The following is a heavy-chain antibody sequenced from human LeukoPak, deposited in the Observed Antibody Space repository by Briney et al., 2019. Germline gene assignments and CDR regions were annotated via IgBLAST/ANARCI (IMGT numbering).Heavy chain of an antibody. CDR1: GFTFSSYE. CDR2: IWYDGSNN. V-gene: IGHV3-33*08. J-gene: IGHJ5*02. CDR3: AREYNLNWFDP. Sequence: PGGSLRLSCAASGFTFSSYEMKWVRQAPGKGLEWVAVIWYDGSNNYYADSVKGRFTITRDNSKNTLYLQMNSLRAEDTAVYYCAREYNLNWFDPWGQGTLVTVSS. D-gene: IGHD1-14*01.